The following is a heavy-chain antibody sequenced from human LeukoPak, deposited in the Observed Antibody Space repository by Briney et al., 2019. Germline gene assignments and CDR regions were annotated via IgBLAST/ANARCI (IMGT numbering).Heavy chain of an antibody. CDR2: TYYRTNWHK. CDR3: ARGGYYGLDV. J-gene: IGHJ6*02. CDR1: GDSVPSNSAA. V-gene: IGHV6-1*01. Sequence: SQTLSLTCPISGDSVPSNSAAWNWIRQSPSTALYCLGRTYYRTNWHKDYAVSVRSRITINPDTSKNQFSMQLNSVTPEDTAVYFCARGGYYGLDVWGQGTTVTVSS.